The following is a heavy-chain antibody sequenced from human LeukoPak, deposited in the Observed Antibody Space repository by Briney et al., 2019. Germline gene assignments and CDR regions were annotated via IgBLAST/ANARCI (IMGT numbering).Heavy chain of an antibody. D-gene: IGHD6-13*01. V-gene: IGHV4-39*01. J-gene: IGHJ4*02. CDR2: IYYSGST. CDR1: GGSISSSSYY. CDR3: ARVSSWTEEPDTGLDY. Sequence: SETLSLTCTVSGGSISSSSYYWGWIRQPPGKGLEWIGSIYYSGSTYYNPSLKSRVTISVDTSKNQFSLKLSSVTAADTAVYYCARVSSWTEEPDTGLDYWGQGTQVTVSS.